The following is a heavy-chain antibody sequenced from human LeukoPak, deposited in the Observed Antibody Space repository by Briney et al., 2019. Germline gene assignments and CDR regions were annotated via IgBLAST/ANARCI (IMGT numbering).Heavy chain of an antibody. CDR3: AIMAGRVGYNRYLDY. D-gene: IGHD5-24*01. Sequence: PGGSLRLSCAVSGFTVSSNYMSWVRQAPGKGLEWVSVIYSGGSTYYAASVKGRFTISRDNSKNTLYLQMNSLRTEDTAVYYCAIMAGRVGYNRYLDYGGQGTLVTVSS. V-gene: IGHV3-53*01. J-gene: IGHJ4*02. CDR1: GFTVSSNY. CDR2: IYSGGST.